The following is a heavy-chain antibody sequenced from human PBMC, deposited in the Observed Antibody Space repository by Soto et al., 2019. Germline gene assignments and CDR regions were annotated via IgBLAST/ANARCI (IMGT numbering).Heavy chain of an antibody. CDR1: GFTFSSYS. J-gene: IGHJ5*02. V-gene: IGHV3-48*02. D-gene: IGHD1-7*01. CDR2: ISSSSSTI. Sequence: GESLKISCAASGFTFSSYSMNWVRQAPGKGLEWVSYISSSSSTIYYADSVKGRFTISRDNAKNSLYLQMNSLRDEDTAVYYCARDRGYGNWNYGGLGWFDPWGQGTLVTVSS. CDR3: ARDRGYGNWNYGGLGWFDP.